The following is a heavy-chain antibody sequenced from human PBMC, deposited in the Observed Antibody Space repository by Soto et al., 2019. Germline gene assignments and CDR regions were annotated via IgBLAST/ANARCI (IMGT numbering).Heavy chain of an antibody. CDR2: ITAGDAKT. CDR1: GYNFTRYR. Sequence: QVQLVQSGADVKKPGASVKISCKASGYNFTRYRIHWVRQAPGQRLEWMGWITAGDAKTEYSQKFQGRVTISRDISATTVYLDLDSLRSEDTAVYYCARDLYSSSWFWFDPWGRGTQVIVSS. V-gene: IGHV1-3*01. CDR3: ARDLYSSSWFWFDP. D-gene: IGHD2-2*01. J-gene: IGHJ5*02.